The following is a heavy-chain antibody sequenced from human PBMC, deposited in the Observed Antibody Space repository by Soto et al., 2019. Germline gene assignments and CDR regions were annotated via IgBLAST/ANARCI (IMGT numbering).Heavy chain of an antibody. D-gene: IGHD5-12*01. CDR3: ARKIYSGYDQNQDAFDI. CDR2: ISSSSSYI. CDR1: GFTFSSYS. Sequence: EVQLVESGGGLVKPGGSLRLSCAASGFTFSSYSMNWVRQAPGKGLEWVSSISSSSSYIYYADSVKGRFTISRDNAKNSLYLQMNSLRAEDTAVYYCARKIYSGYDQNQDAFDIWGQGTMVTVSS. J-gene: IGHJ3*02. V-gene: IGHV3-21*01.